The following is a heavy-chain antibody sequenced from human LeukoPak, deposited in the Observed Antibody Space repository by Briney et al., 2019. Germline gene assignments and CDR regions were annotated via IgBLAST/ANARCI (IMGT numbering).Heavy chain of an antibody. D-gene: IGHD5-18*01. CDR1: GYTFTSYY. V-gene: IGHV1-46*01. CDR3: AGQDTAMAFDP. J-gene: IGHJ5*02. Sequence: GASVKVSCKAPGYTFTSYYMHWVRQAPGQGLEWMGIINPSGGSTSYAQKFQGRVTMTRDMSTSTVYMEMSSLRSEDTAGYYCAGQDTAMAFDPWGQGTLVTVSS. CDR2: INPSGGST.